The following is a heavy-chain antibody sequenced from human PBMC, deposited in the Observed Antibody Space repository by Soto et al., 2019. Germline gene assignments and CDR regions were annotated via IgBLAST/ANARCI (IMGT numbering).Heavy chain of an antibody. CDR1: GFTFSSYW. D-gene: IGHD1-26*01. Sequence: PGGSLRLSCAASGFTFSSYWMSWVRQAPGKGLEWVANIKQDGSEKYYVDSVKGRFTISRDNAKNSLYLQMNSLRAEDTAVYYCARIPGLLKNYYYSGMDVWGQGTTVTVSS. V-gene: IGHV3-7*03. CDR2: IKQDGSEK. J-gene: IGHJ6*02. CDR3: ARIPGLLKNYYYSGMDV.